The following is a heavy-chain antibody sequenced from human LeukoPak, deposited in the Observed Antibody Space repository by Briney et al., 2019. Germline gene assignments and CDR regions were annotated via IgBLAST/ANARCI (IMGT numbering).Heavy chain of an antibody. CDR1: GFTFRDYG. V-gene: IGHV3-30*02. J-gene: IGHJ6*03. CDR2: IRYDGSRI. CDR3: ARGPLKMATISYYYYMDV. D-gene: IGHD5-24*01. Sequence: GGSLRLSCAASGFTFRDYGMHWVRQAPGKGLEWVAFIRYDGSRIFYADSVKGRFTISRDNSKNTVYLQMNSLRAEDTAVYYCARGPLKMATISYYYYMDVWGKGTPVTVSS.